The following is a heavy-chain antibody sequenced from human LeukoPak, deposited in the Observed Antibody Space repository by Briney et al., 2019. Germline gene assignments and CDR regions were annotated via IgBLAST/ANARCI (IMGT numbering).Heavy chain of an antibody. CDR2: ISGSGGST. CDR1: GFTFSSYA. Sequence: PGGSLRLSCAASGFTFSSYAMSWVRQAPGKGLEWVSAISGSGGSTYYADSVKGRFTISRDNSKNTLYLQMNSLRAEDTAVYYCAKDSDYDFWSGHPGPDYWGQGTLVTVSS. V-gene: IGHV3-23*01. D-gene: IGHD3-3*01. J-gene: IGHJ4*02. CDR3: AKDSDYDFWSGHPGPDY.